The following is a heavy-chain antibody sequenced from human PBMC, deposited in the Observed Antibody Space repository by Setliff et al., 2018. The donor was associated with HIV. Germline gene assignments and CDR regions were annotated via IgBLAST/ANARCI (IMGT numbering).Heavy chain of an antibody. Sequence: PSETLSLTCTVSGGSISNPNYHWSWIRQPAGKGLEWIGRLYPTGTTNYNPSLKSRVSISVDTSKNQFSLRLSSVTATDTAVYYCARAGFGELFPEVFDYWGQGALVTVSS. CDR2: LYPTGTT. D-gene: IGHD3-10*01. J-gene: IGHJ4*02. CDR1: GGSISNPNYH. V-gene: IGHV4-61*02. CDR3: ARAGFGELFPEVFDY.